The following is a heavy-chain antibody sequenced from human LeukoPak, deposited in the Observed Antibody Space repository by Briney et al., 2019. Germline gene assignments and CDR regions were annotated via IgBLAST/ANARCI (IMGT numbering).Heavy chain of an antibody. CDR3: AKVRSDYYDILTGNYNPLFDY. J-gene: IGHJ4*02. D-gene: IGHD3-9*01. Sequence: GGSLRLSCAASGFTFSSNAMSWARQAPGKGLEWVSAIRGSGSSTYYADSVKGRFTISRDNSENTLYLQMNSLRAEDTAVYYCAKVRSDYYDILTGNYNPLFDYWGQGTLVTVSS. CDR1: GFTFSSNA. V-gene: IGHV3-23*01. CDR2: IRGSGSST.